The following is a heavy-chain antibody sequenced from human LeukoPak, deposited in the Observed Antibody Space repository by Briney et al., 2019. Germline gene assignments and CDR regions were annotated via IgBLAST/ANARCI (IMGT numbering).Heavy chain of an antibody. CDR3: TRHLYNWNDGYYYYMDV. J-gene: IGHJ6*03. Sequence: GGSLRLSCAASGFTFSGSAMHWVRQASGKGLEWVGRIRSKANSYATAYAASVKGRFTISRDDSKNTAYQQMNSLKTEDTAVYYCTRHLYNWNDGYYYYMDVWGKGTTVTVSS. D-gene: IGHD1-20*01. CDR1: GFTFSGSA. V-gene: IGHV3-73*01. CDR2: IRSKANSYAT.